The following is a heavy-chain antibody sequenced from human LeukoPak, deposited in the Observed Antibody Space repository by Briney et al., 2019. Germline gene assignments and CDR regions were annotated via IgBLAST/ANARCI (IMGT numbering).Heavy chain of an antibody. CDR3: ARAGYSGYDSRTADYYYYGMDV. V-gene: IGHV3-21*01. D-gene: IGHD5-12*01. CDR2: ISSSSSYI. Sequence: GGSLRLSCAASGFTFSSYSMIWVRQAPGKGLEWDSSISSSSSYIYYADSVKGRFTISRDNAKNSLYLQMNSLRAEDTAVYYCARAGYSGYDSRTADYYYYGMDVWGQGTTVTVSS. J-gene: IGHJ6*02. CDR1: GFTFSSYS.